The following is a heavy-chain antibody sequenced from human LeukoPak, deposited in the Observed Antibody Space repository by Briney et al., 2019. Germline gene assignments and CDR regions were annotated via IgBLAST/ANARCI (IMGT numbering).Heavy chain of an antibody. CDR1: GGTFSSYA. D-gene: IGHD3-22*01. J-gene: IGHJ5*02. Sequence: GASVKVSCKASGGTFSSYAISWVRQAPGQGLEWMGGIIPIFGTANYAQKFQGRVTITADKSTSTAYMELSSLRSEDTAVYYCAMYYYDSSGYLNWFDPWGQGTLVTVSS. CDR3: AMYYYDSSGYLNWFDP. CDR2: IIPIFGTA. V-gene: IGHV1-69*06.